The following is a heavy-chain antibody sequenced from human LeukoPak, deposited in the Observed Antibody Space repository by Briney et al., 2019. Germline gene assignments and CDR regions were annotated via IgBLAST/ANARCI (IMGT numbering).Heavy chain of an antibody. Sequence: GGSLRLSCAAAEFIFSNYGTHWVGQAPGKGLVWVSRVNIDGSNTNYADSVKGRFTVSRDNAKNTLYLQMNSLRVEDTAVYYCRGVTCSTSCHDYWGQGTLVTVSS. V-gene: IGHV3-74*01. J-gene: IGHJ4*02. CDR3: RGVTCSTSCHDY. CDR2: VNIDGSNT. D-gene: IGHD2-2*01. CDR1: EFIFSNYG.